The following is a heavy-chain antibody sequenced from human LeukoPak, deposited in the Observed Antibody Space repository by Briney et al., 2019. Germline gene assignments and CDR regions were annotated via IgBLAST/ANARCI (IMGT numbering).Heavy chain of an antibody. Sequence: GGSLRLSCAATGFTFSSHAMSWVRQAPGKGLEWVSAISASGGGTYYADSVKGRFSISRDNSKNTLYLQMNSLRAEDTAVYYCAKPSNIAAAGPYYYYGMDVWGQGTPVTVSS. CDR3: AKPSNIAAAGPYYYYGMDV. J-gene: IGHJ6*02. V-gene: IGHV3-23*01. CDR2: ISASGGGT. CDR1: GFTFSSHA. D-gene: IGHD6-13*01.